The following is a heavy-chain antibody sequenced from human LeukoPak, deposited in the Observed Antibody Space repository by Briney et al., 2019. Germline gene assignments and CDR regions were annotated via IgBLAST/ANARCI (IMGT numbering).Heavy chain of an antibody. Sequence: SETLSLTCAVYGASYNAYYWSWIRQPPGKGLEWIGDIDHRGTATYNPSLKSRLTISADASKNQFSLKLNSVTDADTAVYYCAVGITILGVAASFDPWGQGTLVIVSS. D-gene: IGHD3-3*01. CDR3: AVGITILGVAASFDP. V-gene: IGHV4-34*01. J-gene: IGHJ5*02. CDR1: GASYNAYY. CDR2: IDHRGTA.